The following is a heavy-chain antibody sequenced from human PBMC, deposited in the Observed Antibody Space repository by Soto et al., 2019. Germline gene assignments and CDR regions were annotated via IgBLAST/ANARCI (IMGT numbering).Heavy chain of an antibody. CDR2: MYKTGST. V-gene: IGHV4-59*01. CDR1: GGSISGYY. CDR3: ASQSYDRSDYFDF. J-gene: IGHJ4*02. D-gene: IGHD3-22*01. Sequence: PSETLSLTCTVSGGSISGYYWSWIRQPPGKGLEWIGYMYKTGSTVYNPSFRSRVTISVDTSKSQFSLRLNSVTAADTAVYYCASQSYDRSDYFDFWGQGTLVTVSS.